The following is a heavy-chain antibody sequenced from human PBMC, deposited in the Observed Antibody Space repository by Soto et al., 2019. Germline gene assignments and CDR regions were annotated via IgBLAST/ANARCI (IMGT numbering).Heavy chain of an antibody. CDR1: GFTFSSYA. CDR2: IDGSGRNT. CDR3: AKDGGSVCSGGTCYFQAPDY. J-gene: IGHJ4*02. D-gene: IGHD2-8*02. V-gene: IGHV3-23*01. Sequence: PGGSLRLSCAASGFTFSSYALSWVRQAPGTGLEWVSGIDGSGRNTYYADSVKGRFTISRDNSKNTLSVQMDSLRVEDTALYYCAKDGGSVCSGGTCYFQAPDYWGQGTLVTVSS.